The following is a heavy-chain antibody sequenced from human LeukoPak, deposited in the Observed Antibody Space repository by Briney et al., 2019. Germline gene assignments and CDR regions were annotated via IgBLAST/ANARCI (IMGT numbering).Heavy chain of an antibody. D-gene: IGHD3-22*01. V-gene: IGHV3-23*01. CDR1: GFTFSTYG. J-gene: IGHJ4*02. CDR3: AKLSGSGVATLIVVLPYYFDY. CDR2: ITGSGGHT. Sequence: GGSLRPSCAASGFTFSTYGMSWVRQAPGKGLEWVSTITGSGGHTYYADSVKGRFTISRDNSKNTLYLQMNSLRAEDTAVYYCAKLSGSGVATLIVVLPYYFDYWGQGTLVTVSS.